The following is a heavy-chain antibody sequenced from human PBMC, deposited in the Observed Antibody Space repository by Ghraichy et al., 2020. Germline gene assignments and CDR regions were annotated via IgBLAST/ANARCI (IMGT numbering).Heavy chain of an antibody. V-gene: IGHV4-30-4*07. Sequence: SETLSLTCAVSGGSISSGDYSWSWIRQPPGKGLEWIGYIHNSGSAYYNPSLKSRVTISVDPSKNQFSLKLSSVTAADTAVYYCARYRSGSYRVEYWGRGTLVTFSS. CDR2: IHNSGSA. CDR1: GGSISSGDYS. J-gene: IGHJ4*02. D-gene: IGHD3-10*01. CDR3: ARYRSGSYRVEY.